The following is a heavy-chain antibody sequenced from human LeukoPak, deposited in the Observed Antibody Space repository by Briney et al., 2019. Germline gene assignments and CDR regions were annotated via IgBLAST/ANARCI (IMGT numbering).Heavy chain of an antibody. CDR2: MNPNSGNT. CDR1: GYTFTSYD. Sequence: ASVKVSRKASGYTFTSYDINWVRQATGQGLEWMGWMNPNSGNTGYAQKFQGRVTMTRNTSISTAYMELSSLRSEDTAVYYCARVTSGSYYFVDYWGQGTLVTVSS. D-gene: IGHD1-26*01. CDR3: ARVTSGSYYFVDY. J-gene: IGHJ4*02. V-gene: IGHV1-8*02.